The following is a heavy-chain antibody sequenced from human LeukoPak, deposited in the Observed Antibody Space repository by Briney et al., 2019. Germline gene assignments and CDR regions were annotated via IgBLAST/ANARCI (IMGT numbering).Heavy chain of an antibody. V-gene: IGHV3-21*01. CDR2: ISSSSIYI. CDR3: ARDGSRGNLVTAPDY. CDR1: GFIFSSYS. J-gene: IGHJ4*02. D-gene: IGHD2-21*02. Sequence: GGSLRLSCAASGFIFSSYSMNWVRQAPGKGLEWVPSISSSSIYIYYADSVKGRFTISRDNAKNSLYLQMNSLRAEDTAVYYCARDGSRGNLVTAPDYWGQGTLVTVSS.